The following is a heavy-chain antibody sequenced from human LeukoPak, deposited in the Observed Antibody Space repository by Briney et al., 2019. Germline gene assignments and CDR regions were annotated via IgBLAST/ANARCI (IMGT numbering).Heavy chain of an antibody. CDR3: AKDIGRRIFGVAYDAFHI. CDR1: GFTFSSYG. J-gene: IGHJ3*02. V-gene: IGHV3-30*02. CDR2: IRYDGSNK. D-gene: IGHD3-3*01. Sequence: GSLRLSCAASGFTFSSYGMHWVRQAPGKGLEWVAFIRYDGSNKYYADSVKGRFTISRDNSKNTLYLQMDSLRVEDTAVYYCAKDIGRRIFGVAYDAFHIWGQGTMVTVSS.